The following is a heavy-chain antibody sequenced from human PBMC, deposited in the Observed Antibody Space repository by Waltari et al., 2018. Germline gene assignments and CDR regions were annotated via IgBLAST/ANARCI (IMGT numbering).Heavy chain of an antibody. D-gene: IGHD5-18*01. CDR3: ARGGYLYGMDV. CDR1: GFTFSSYS. Sequence: EVQLVESGGGLVQPGGSLRLSCAASGFTFSSYSMNWVRQAPGKGLEWVSYISSSSSTIYDADAVKGRFTISRDNAKNSLYLQINSLRAEDTAVYYCARGGYLYGMDVWGQGTTVTVSS. J-gene: IGHJ6*02. CDR2: ISSSSSTI. V-gene: IGHV3-48*01.